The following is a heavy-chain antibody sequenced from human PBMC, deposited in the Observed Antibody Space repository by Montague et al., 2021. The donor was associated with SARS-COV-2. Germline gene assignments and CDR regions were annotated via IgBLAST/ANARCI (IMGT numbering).Heavy chain of an antibody. Sequence: SLRLSCAASGFTFSSYWMHWVRQAPGKGLVWVSRINSDGSSTSYADSVKGRFTISRGNAKNTLYLQMNSLRAEDTAVYYCITMVVVAEDYFDYWGQGTLVTVSS. V-gene: IGHV3-74*01. J-gene: IGHJ4*02. CDR2: INSDGSST. CDR3: ITMVVVAEDYFDY. CDR1: GFTFSSYW. D-gene: IGHD3-22*01.